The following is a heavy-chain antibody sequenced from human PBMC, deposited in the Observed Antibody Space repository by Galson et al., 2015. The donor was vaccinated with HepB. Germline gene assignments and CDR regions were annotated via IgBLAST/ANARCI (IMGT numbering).Heavy chain of an antibody. CDR2: ISASTTST. J-gene: IGHJ3*02. D-gene: IGHD2-15*01. Sequence: SLRLSCAGSGFTFSGYAMGWVRQAPGEGLEWVSSISASTTSTFYADSVKGRFTIARDNSKNTLFLQMNSLRAEDSAAYYCAYCSGGSCYSHGFDIRGQGTAVTVSS. CDR1: GFTFSGYA. CDR3: AYCSGGSCYSHGFDI. V-gene: IGHV3-23*01.